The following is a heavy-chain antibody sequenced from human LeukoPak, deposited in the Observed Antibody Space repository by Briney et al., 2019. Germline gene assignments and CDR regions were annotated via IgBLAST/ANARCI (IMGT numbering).Heavy chain of an antibody. J-gene: IGHJ4*02. D-gene: IGHD4-17*01. CDR3: AKEQLDYGAYDY. CDR1: GFTLSDYT. V-gene: IGHV3-43*01. CDR2: ISWDGGST. Sequence: GGSLTPSCAASGFTLSDYTMQWDSQAPGKGLEWVSLISWDGGSTYYADSVKGRFTICRDNSKNSLYLQMNSLRTEDTALYYCAKEQLDYGAYDYWGQGTLVTVSS.